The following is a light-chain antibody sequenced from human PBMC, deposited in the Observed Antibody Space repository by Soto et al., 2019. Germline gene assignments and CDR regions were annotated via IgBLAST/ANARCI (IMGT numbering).Light chain of an antibody. CDR2: GAF. Sequence: EIVLTQSPATLSLSPGDRATLSCRASPSVPNFLAWYQQKPGQAPRLLIYGAFNRATGIPARFSGSGSGTDFTLTISRLEPEDFAVYCCQQYGSSPLTFGGGTKVEIK. V-gene: IGKV3-20*01. CDR1: PSVPNF. J-gene: IGKJ4*01. CDR3: QQYGSSPLT.